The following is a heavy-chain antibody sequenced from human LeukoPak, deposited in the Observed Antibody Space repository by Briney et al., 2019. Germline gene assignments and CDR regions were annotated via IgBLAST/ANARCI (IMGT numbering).Heavy chain of an antibody. CDR3: ARLMRSRGSVFDV. Sequence: GGSLRLSCAASGLTFSDHYMDWVRQAPGKGLEWVGRIRDKANSDTTEYAASVKGRFTISRDDSKNSLFLQIHSLKTEDTAVYYCARLMRSRGSVFDVWGQGTVVTVSS. CDR1: GLTFSDHY. V-gene: IGHV3-72*01. CDR2: IRDKANSDTT. D-gene: IGHD3-22*01. J-gene: IGHJ3*01.